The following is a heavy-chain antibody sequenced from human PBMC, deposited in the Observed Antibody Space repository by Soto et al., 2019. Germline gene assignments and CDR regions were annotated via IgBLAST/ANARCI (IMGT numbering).Heavy chain of an antibody. CDR2: IDYSGRT. V-gene: IGHV4-38-2*02. CDR3: LRDLSRGYDSYYFDP. D-gene: IGHD3-22*01. Sequence: SETLSVTWSGTGYLISSGYYWGWIRQTPGTGLEWLGSIDYSGRTYYNPSLKSRVSTSVDLSKNQFSLNLRSVTAADTAVYLCLRDLSRGYDSYYFDPWGQRT. J-gene: IGHJ5*02. CDR1: GYLISSGYY.